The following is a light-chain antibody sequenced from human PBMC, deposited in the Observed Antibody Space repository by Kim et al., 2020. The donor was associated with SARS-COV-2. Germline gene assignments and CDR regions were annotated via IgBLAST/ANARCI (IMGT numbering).Light chain of an antibody. J-gene: IGLJ1*01. V-gene: IGLV2-8*01. CDR2: EVN. Sequence: QSALTQPPSASGSPGQSVTISCTGTSRDVCGYNFVSWYQQYPNKAPKLMIYEVNKRPSGVPDRFSGSKSGNAASLTVSGLQTVDEADYYCSSYAGNNNYVFGTGTKVTVL. CDR1: SRDVCGYNF. CDR3: SSYAGNNNYV.